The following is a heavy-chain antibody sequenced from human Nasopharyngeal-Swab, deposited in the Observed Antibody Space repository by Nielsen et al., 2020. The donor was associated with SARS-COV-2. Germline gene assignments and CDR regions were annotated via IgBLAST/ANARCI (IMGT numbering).Heavy chain of an antibody. CDR2: INDYEDRL. D-gene: IGHD3-16*01. V-gene: IGHV3-64*04. J-gene: IGHJ4*02. CDR1: GFTFSIYA. Sequence: GESLKISCSASGFTFSIYAMHWVRQAPGKGLEYVSTINDYEDRLYYADSVKGRFTISRDNARNTLYLQMDSLRAEDTALYYYTRDLGGKDAYWGQGIMVTVSS. CDR3: TRDLGGKDAY.